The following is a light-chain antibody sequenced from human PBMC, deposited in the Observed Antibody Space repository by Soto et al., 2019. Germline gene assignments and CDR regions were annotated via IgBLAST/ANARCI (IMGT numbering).Light chain of an antibody. V-gene: IGLV1-44*01. CDR1: SSNIGSNT. CDR3: ATWDDSLNGYV. CDR2: SNS. J-gene: IGLJ1*01. Sequence: QSVLTQPPSASGTPGQRVTISCSGSSSNIGSNTVNWYQQLPGTAPKLLFHSNSQRPSGVPDRFSGSKSGTSASLAISGLQSEDEADYYCATWDDSLNGYVFGTGTQLTVL.